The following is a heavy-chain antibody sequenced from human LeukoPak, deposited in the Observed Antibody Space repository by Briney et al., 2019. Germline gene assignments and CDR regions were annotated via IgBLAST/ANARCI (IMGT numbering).Heavy chain of an antibody. CDR2: IAHDGSEK. CDR1: GFTFSSYW. CDR3: ARPSQYSGSYFDS. D-gene: IGHD1-26*01. V-gene: IGHV3-7*01. Sequence: GGSLRLSCAASGFTFSSYWMGWVRQAPEKGLEWVANIAHDGSEKKYVDSVKGHFTISRDNAKNTLYLQMNSLRVENTGVYYCARPSQYSGSYFDSWGQGTLVTVSS. J-gene: IGHJ4*02.